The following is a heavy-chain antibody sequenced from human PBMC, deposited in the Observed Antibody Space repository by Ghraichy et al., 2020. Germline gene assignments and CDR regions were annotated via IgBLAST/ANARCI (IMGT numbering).Heavy chain of an antibody. CDR3: ARGDYSKIYYYYYYYMDV. Sequence: SGPTLVKPTETLTLTCSVSGFSLNTPRMGVSWVRQPPGKALEWLAHIFSNDEKSYSASLKSRVTISKDTSQSQVVLTMTNMDPVDTGTYYCARGDYSKIYYYYYYYMDVWGEGTTVTVSS. D-gene: IGHD4-11*01. CDR2: IFSNDEK. V-gene: IGHV2-26*01. CDR1: GFSLNTPRMG. J-gene: IGHJ6*03.